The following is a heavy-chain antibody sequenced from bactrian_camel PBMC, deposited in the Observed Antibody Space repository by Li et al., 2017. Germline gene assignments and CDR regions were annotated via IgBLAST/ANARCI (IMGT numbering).Heavy chain of an antibody. Sequence: QVQLVESGGGLVQPGGSLRLSCAASVLTYTLSSYYLTWVRQAPGRGLEWVSSIYSDGSNTYYADSVKGRFTISRDINKPTMYLEMNDLKPEDTARYYCAAGRRGDWCSWDYLERYGYWDQGTQVTVS. CDR3: AAGRRGDWCSWDYLERYGY. J-gene: IGHJ4*01. V-gene: IGHV3-2*01. CDR1: VLTYTLSSYY. D-gene: IGHD3*01. CDR2: IYSDGSNT.